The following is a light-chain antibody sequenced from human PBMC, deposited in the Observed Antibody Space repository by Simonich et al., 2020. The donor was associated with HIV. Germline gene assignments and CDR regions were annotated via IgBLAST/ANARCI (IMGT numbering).Light chain of an antibody. CDR1: QSVLYSSNNKNY. Sequence: DIVMTQSPDSLAVSPGERATIGCKSSQSVLYSSNNKNYLACDQPKPGQPPKLLIYWAATRQSGVPDRFSGSGSGTDFTLTISSLQAEDVAVYFCQQYYITPYTFGQGTKLEIK. CDR2: WAA. J-gene: IGKJ2*01. CDR3: QQYYITPYT. V-gene: IGKV4-1*01.